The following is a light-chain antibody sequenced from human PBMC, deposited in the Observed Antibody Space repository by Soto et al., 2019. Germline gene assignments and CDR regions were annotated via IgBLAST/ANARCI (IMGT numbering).Light chain of an antibody. V-gene: IGLV2-14*01. CDR2: DVI. J-gene: IGLJ1*01. CDR3: SSYTRSSMSV. Sequence: QSVLTQPASVSGSPGQSITISCTGTSSDVGGYDYVSWYQQHPGKAPTLLIYDVINRPSGVSFRFSGSKSGNTASLTISGLQAEDEAEYYCSSYTRSSMSVFGTGTKLTVL. CDR1: SSDVGGYDY.